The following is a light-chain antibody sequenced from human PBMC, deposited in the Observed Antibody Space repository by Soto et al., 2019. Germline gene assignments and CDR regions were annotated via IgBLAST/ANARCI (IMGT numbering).Light chain of an antibody. CDR1: QSVSSN. J-gene: IGKJ1*01. CDR3: QQYDNWPRT. Sequence: EIVMTQSPVTLSVSPGERATLSCRASQSVSSNLAWYQQKPGQSPRLLIYSASTRATGVPDRFSGSGSGTEFTLSISSLQSEDFAVYYCQQYDNWPRTFGQGTKVDIK. CDR2: SAS. V-gene: IGKV3-15*01.